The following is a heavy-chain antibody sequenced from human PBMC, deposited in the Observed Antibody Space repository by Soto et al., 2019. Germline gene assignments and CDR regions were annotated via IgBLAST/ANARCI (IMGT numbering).Heavy chain of an antibody. CDR1: GASISSSDW. D-gene: IGHD3-16*01. V-gene: IGHV4-4*02. Sequence: SETLSLTCAVTGASISSSDWWNWVRQPPGKGLEWIGEIYHGGTTIYNPSLKSRVTMSVDESKNHFSLKLTSVTAADTAVYYCARDFKAPNDAWAFDYWGRGTLVTVSS. CDR2: IYHGGTT. J-gene: IGHJ4*02. CDR3: ARDFKAPNDAWAFDY.